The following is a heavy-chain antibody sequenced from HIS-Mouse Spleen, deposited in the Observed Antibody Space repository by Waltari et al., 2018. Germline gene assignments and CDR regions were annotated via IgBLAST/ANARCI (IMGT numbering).Heavy chain of an antibody. D-gene: IGHD6-13*01. CDR3: AREIPYSSSWYDWYFDL. Sequence: QLQLQESGPGLVKPSETLSLTCTVSGGSISSSSYYWGWIRQPPGKGLEWMGSIYYSGSTYYNPPLKSRFTISVDTSKNQFSLKLSSVTAADTAVYYCAREIPYSSSWYDWYFDLWGRGTLVTVSS. CDR1: GGSISSSSYY. V-gene: IGHV4-39*07. CDR2: IYYSGST. J-gene: IGHJ2*01.